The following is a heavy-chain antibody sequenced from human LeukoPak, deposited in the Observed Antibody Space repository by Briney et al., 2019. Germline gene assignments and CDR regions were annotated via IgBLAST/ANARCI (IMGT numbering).Heavy chain of an antibody. CDR3: ARDVGFPNPLDY. Sequence: PGGSLRLSCAASEFTFSSYSMNWVRQAPGKGLEWVSPISGSSTYIYYSDSVKGRFSISRDNAKNSLYLQMNSLRAEDTAVYYCARDVGFPNPLDYWGQGTLVTVSS. CDR1: EFTFSSYS. J-gene: IGHJ4*02. D-gene: IGHD6-25*01. CDR2: ISGSSTYI. V-gene: IGHV3-21*01.